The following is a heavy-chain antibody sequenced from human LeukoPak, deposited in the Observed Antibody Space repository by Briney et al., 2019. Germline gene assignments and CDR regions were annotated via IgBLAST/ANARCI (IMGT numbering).Heavy chain of an antibody. D-gene: IGHD6-19*01. CDR3: AGSGWFLLY. CDR1: GFTFSTYW. J-gene: IGHJ4*02. V-gene: IGHV3-7*05. CDR2: IKHDGSEK. Sequence: PGGSLRLSCAASGFTFSTYWMTWVRQAPGKGLEWVANIKHDGSEKYYVDSVKGRFTISRDNAKNSLYLQMNSLRAEDTAVYFCAGSGWFLLYWGQGTLVTVSS.